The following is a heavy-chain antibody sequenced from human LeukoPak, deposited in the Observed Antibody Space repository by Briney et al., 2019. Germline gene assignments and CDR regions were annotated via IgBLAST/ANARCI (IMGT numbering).Heavy chain of an antibody. CDR3: ARRIFSGKFRHLLYSYMDV. CDR1: GDSISSYS. CDR2: ISNDGKT. Sequence: SETLSLTCSVSGDSISSYSWTWIRQSPGKGLESLGYISNDGKTKYKSSFEGRVTMSVDTSKSQFSLTLSFVTAADTAVYYCARRIFSGKFRHLLYSYMDVWGKGTTVIVS. V-gene: IGHV4-59*12. D-gene: IGHD2/OR15-2a*01. J-gene: IGHJ6*03.